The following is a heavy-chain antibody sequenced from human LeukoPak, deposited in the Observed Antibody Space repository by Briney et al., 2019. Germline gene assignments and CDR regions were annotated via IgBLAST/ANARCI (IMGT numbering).Heavy chain of an antibody. V-gene: IGHV3-21*01. CDR1: GFSFSRYT. CDR3: ARRSPNYYFDY. J-gene: IGHJ4*02. Sequence: PGGSLRLSCAASGFSFSRYTMDWVRQAPGKGLEWVSSISSNGGYIYYADSVKGRFTISRDNAKNSLYLQMNSLRAEDTAVYYCARRSPNYYFDYWGRGTLVTVSS. CDR2: ISSNGGYI.